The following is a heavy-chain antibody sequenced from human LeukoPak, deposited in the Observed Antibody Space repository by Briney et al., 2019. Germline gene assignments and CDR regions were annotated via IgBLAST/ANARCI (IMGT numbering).Heavy chain of an antibody. Sequence: GGSLRLSCAASGFIVSSNYMNWVRQGPGKGLEGVSVIYRGGNTFYTHSVRGRFTISRDNSKNILYLQMNSLRPEDTAVYYCARGFYEFEDSGYYFDFWGQGTLVTVSS. CDR3: ARGFYEFEDSGYYFDF. D-gene: IGHD3-22*01. CDR2: IYRGGNT. CDR1: GFIVSSNY. J-gene: IGHJ4*02. V-gene: IGHV3-66*02.